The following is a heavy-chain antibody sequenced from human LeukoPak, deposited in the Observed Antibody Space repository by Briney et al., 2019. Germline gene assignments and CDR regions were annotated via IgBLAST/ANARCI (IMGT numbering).Heavy chain of an antibody. J-gene: IGHJ4*02. Sequence: HPGRSLRLSCAASGFTFSSYAMHWVRQAPGKGLEWVAVISYDGSNKYYADSVKGRFTISRDNSKNTLYLQMNSLRAEDTAVYYCARDTGYWGQGTLVTVSS. CDR1: GFTFSSYA. V-gene: IGHV3-30*01. CDR3: ARDTGY. D-gene: IGHD2-8*02. CDR2: ISYDGSNK.